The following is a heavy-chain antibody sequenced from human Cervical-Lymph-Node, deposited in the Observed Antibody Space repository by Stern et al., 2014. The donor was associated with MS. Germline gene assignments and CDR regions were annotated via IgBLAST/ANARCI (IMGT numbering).Heavy chain of an antibody. Sequence: QVTLRESGPTLVKPTQTLTLTCTFSGFSLSASGVSVGWIRPPPGKAPEWLAIVSLDDDKGYSPYLKSRLTITKNTSKNQVILTMTNMDTVDTAAFYCARGNSTGYYRDWFDPWGQGTLVTVSS. CDR2: VSLDDDK. J-gene: IGHJ5*02. D-gene: IGHD6-19*01. CDR1: GFSLSASGVS. CDR3: ARGNSTGYYRDWFDP. V-gene: IGHV2-5*02.